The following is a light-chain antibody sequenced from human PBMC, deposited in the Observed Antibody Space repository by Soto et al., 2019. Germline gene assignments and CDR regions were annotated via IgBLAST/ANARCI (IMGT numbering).Light chain of an antibody. Sequence: DLQMTPSPSSLSASVGERVTITCQASQDIGNYLSWYQQKPGKAPKLLIYDASRLQTGVPSRFSGSGSGTRFSFTIDSLQPEDFASYYCQHYDSLPITFGQGTRLDIK. CDR1: QDIGNY. CDR2: DAS. J-gene: IGKJ5*01. V-gene: IGKV1-33*01. CDR3: QHYDSLPIT.